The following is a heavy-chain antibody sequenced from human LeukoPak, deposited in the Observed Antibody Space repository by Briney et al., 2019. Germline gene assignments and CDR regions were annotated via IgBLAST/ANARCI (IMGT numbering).Heavy chain of an antibody. CDR2: IYYSGST. CDR1: GDSISSSSYY. Sequence: SETLSLTCTVAGDSISSSSYYWGWIRQPPVKGLEWIGSIYYSGSTYYNPSLKSRVTISVDTSKNQFSLKLSSVTAADTAVYYCAREGAIVVVPAASNWFDPWGQGTLVTVSS. CDR3: AREGAIVVVPAASNWFDP. J-gene: IGHJ5*02. V-gene: IGHV4-39*07. D-gene: IGHD2-2*01.